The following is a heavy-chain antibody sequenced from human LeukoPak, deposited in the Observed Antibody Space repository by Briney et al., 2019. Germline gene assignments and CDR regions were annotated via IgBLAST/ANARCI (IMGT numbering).Heavy chain of an antibody. Sequence: SVKVSCKASGGTFSSYAISWVRQAPGQGLEWMGRIIPILGIANYAQKFQGRVTITADKSTSTAYMELSSLRSEDTAVYYCAREQDSSGYSLATYDYWGQGTLVTVSS. CDR2: IIPILGIA. V-gene: IGHV1-69*04. J-gene: IGHJ4*02. CDR3: AREQDSSGYSLATYDY. D-gene: IGHD3-22*01. CDR1: GGTFSSYA.